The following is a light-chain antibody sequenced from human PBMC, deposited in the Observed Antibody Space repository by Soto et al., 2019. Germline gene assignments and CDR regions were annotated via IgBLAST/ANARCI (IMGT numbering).Light chain of an antibody. CDR3: QQSYSTPIT. CDR1: QSVSSSY. V-gene: IGKV3-20*01. CDR2: RTS. Sequence: IVLTQSPVTLSLSPGERATLSCSASQSVSSSYLAWYQQKPGQAPRLLIYRTSNRATGIPDRFSGSGSGTDFTLTISSLQPEDFATYYCQQSYSTPITFGQGKQLAIK. J-gene: IGKJ5*01.